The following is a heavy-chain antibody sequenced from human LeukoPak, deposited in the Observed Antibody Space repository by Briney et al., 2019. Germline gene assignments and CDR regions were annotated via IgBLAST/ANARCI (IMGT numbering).Heavy chain of an antibody. CDR3: AKKSGGYWFDP. J-gene: IGHJ5*02. Sequence: GGSLRLSCAASGFTSTSYAMSWVRQAPGKGLEWVSAISGSGGSTYYADSVKGRFTISRDNSKNTLYLQMNSLRAEDTAVYYCAKKSGGYWFDPWGQGTLVTVSS. D-gene: IGHD4-23*01. V-gene: IGHV3-23*01. CDR1: GFTSTSYA. CDR2: ISGSGGST.